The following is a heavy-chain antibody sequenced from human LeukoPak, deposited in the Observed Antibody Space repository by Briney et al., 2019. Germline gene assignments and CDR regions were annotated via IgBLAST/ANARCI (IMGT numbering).Heavy chain of an antibody. CDR3: AVPDYGGNCDY. CDR2: IIPILGIA. D-gene: IGHD4-23*01. Sequence: SVKVSCKASGGTFSSYTISWVRQAPGQGLEWMGRIIPILGIANYAQKFQGRVTITADKSTSIAYMELSSLRSEDTAVCYCAVPDYGGNCDYWGQGTLVTVSS. CDR1: GGTFSSYT. J-gene: IGHJ4*02. V-gene: IGHV1-69*02.